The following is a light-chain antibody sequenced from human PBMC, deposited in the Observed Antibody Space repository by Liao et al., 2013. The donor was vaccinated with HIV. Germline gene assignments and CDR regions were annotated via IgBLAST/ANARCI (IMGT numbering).Light chain of an antibody. CDR2: QDT. CDR1: KLGDKY. Sequence: SYELSQPPSVSVSPGQTASITCSGDKLGDKYASWYQQKPGQSPLLVIYQDTKRPSGIPERFSGSSSGNTATLTISETQPVDEADYYCQAWDSSTAVFGAGTKVTVL. V-gene: IGLV3-1*01. CDR3: QAWDSSTAV. J-gene: IGLJ1*01.